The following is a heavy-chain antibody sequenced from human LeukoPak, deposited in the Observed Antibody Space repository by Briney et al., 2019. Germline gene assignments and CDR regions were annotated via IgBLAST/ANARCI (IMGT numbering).Heavy chain of an antibody. CDR1: GFTFSSNS. CDR2: ISSSSSYI. Sequence: GGTLRLSCAASGFTFSSNSMNWVRPAPGQELEWVSSISSSSSYIYYADSVKGPFTISRDNAKNTLYLQMNSLRAEDTAVYYCAGDPGDYWGQGTLVTVSS. V-gene: IGHV3-21*01. CDR3: AGDPGDY. J-gene: IGHJ4*02.